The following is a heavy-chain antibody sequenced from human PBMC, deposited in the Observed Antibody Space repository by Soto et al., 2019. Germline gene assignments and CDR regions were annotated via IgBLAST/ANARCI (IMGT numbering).Heavy chain of an antibody. CDR3: ASSASVTHYMDI. V-gene: IGHV4-4*02. CDR1: SGSIRRSNW. Sequence: PWETLSLTCAASSGSIRRSNWWRWVRQPPGKGLEWIGDIYHSGSTNYNPSLTSRVTISVGQSQNQAALKLGAGTAAESARSSYASSASVTHYMDIWGKGTTVTVSS. J-gene: IGHJ6*03. CDR2: IYHSGST. D-gene: IGHD4-4*01.